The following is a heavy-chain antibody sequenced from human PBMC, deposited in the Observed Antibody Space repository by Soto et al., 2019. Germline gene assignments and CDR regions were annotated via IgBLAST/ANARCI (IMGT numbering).Heavy chain of an antibody. Sequence: SETLSLTCTVSGGSISSGGYYWSWIRQHPGKGLEWIGYIYYSGSTYYNPSLKSRVTISVDTSKNQFSLKLSSVTAADTAVYYCARAKRGIAAAENWFDPWGQGTLVTVSS. V-gene: IGHV4-31*03. D-gene: IGHD6-13*01. CDR3: ARAKRGIAAAENWFDP. J-gene: IGHJ5*02. CDR1: GGSISSGGYY. CDR2: IYYSGST.